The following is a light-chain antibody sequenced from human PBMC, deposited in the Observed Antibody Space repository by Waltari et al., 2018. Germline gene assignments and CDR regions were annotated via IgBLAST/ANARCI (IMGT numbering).Light chain of an antibody. J-gene: IGLJ1*01. V-gene: IGLV4-69*01. CDR1: SGHSNYA. Sequence: QLVLTQSPSASASLGASVKLTCTLSSGHSNYAIASHPQQAETGPRYLMKINRDGSHNKGDGIPDRFSGSTSGAERYLTISSLQSEDEADYYCQTWGAGIRVFGTGTKVTVL. CDR2: INRDGSH. CDR3: QTWGAGIRV.